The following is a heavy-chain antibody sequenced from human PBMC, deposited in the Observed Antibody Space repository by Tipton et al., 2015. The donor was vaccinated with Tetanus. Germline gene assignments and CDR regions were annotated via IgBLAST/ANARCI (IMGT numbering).Heavy chain of an antibody. V-gene: IGHV5-51*01. J-gene: IGHJ3*02. CDR1: GYNFAIYW. CDR3: ARDRDGALDDAFYI. Sequence: QLVQSGAAVKKPGESLKISCKTSGYNFAIYWIGWVRQVPGKGLEWMGIIYPDDSDTRYGPSFRGQVTFSVDKSTSTAYLHWKSLNASDTSMDVCARDRDGALDDAFYIWGRGTMVTVSS. CDR2: IYPDDSDT.